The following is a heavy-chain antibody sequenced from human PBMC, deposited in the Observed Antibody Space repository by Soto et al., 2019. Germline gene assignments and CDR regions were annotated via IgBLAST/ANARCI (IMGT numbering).Heavy chain of an antibody. D-gene: IGHD3-10*01. CDR3: ARDPGVTMVRGVIADAFDI. Sequence: EVQLLESGGGLVHPGGSLRLSCAASGFTFSICGMSWVRQAPGKGLEWVSTIDGGGGGTYYADFVRGRFTISRDNSKNTLYLQMNSLRAEDTAVYYCARDPGVTMVRGVIADAFDIWGQGTMVTVSS. J-gene: IGHJ3*02. CDR2: IDGGGGGT. CDR1: GFTFSICG. V-gene: IGHV3-23*01.